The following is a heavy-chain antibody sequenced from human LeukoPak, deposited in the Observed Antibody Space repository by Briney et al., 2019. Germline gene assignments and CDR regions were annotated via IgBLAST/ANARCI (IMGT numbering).Heavy chain of an antibody. CDR1: GGSFSGYY. CDR3: AAMIGYFDY. J-gene: IGHJ4*02. Sequence: SETLSLTCAVYGGSFSGYYWSWIRQPAGKVLEWIGRMYTSGSTNYNPSLKSRVSISRDTSKNQFSLKLNSVTAADTAVYYCAAMIGYFDYWGQGTLVTVSS. D-gene: IGHD3-22*01. V-gene: IGHV4-59*10. CDR2: MYTSGST.